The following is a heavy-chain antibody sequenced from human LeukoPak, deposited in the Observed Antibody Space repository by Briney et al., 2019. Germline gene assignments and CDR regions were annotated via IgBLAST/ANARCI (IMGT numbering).Heavy chain of an antibody. Sequence: PGGSLRLSCAASGFTFSSYAMSWVRQAPGKGLEWGSAISGSGGSTYYADSVKGRFTTSRNNSKNTLYLHMNSLRAADTAVYYCAKGGAMVRGVISRWYFDLWGRGTLVTVSS. V-gene: IGHV3-23*01. CDR1: GFTFSSYA. J-gene: IGHJ2*01. CDR2: ISGSGGST. D-gene: IGHD3-10*01. CDR3: AKGGAMVRGVISRWYFDL.